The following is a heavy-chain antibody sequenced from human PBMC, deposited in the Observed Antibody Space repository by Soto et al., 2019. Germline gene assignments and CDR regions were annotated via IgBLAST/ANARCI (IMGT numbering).Heavy chain of an antibody. CDR1: GYSFTSYW. D-gene: IGHD2-15*01. J-gene: IGHJ6*02. CDR3: ARRGDIPTASYYYGMDV. V-gene: IGHV5-51*01. Sequence: GESLKISCKGSGYSFTSYWIGWVRQMPGKGLEWMGIIYPGDSDTRYSPSFQGQVTISADKSISTAYLQWSSLKASDTAMYYCARRGDIPTASYYYGMDVWGQGNTVTVSS. CDR2: IYPGDSDT.